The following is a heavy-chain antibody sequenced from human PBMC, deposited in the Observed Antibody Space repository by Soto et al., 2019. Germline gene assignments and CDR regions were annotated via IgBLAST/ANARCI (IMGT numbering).Heavy chain of an antibody. D-gene: IGHD3-10*01. CDR1: GFTFGDYA. CDR3: TRDSFGELLWWASDNWFDL. Sequence: PGGSLRLSCTASGFTFGDYAMSWFRQAPGKGLEWVGFIRSKAYGGTTEYAASVKGRFTISRDDSKSIAYLQMNSLKTEDTAVYYCTRDSFGELLWWASDNWFDLWGQGTLVTVSS. J-gene: IGHJ5*02. CDR2: IRSKAYGGTT. V-gene: IGHV3-49*03.